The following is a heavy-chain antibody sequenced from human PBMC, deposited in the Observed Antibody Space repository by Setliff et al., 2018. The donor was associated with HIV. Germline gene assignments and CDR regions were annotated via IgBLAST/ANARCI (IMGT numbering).Heavy chain of an antibody. Sequence: PSENLSLTCTVSGGSISSHYWSWIRQPAGKGLEWIGHIYTNGRTNYNPPLKSRVTISVDTSKNQLSLRMKSVNAGDTGKYYCVGRRGPMVRGVDPSPSYYFDYWGQGTLVTVSS. J-gene: IGHJ4*02. CDR1: GGSISSHY. CDR2: IYTNGRT. D-gene: IGHD3-10*01. CDR3: VGRRGPMVRGVDPSPSYYFDY. V-gene: IGHV4-4*07.